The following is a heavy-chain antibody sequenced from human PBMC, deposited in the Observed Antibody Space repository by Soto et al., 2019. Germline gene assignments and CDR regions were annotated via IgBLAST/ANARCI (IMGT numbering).Heavy chain of an antibody. Sequence: SGPNAGEPTETLTLTCTFSGFSRSTSGMGVSWIRQSPGKTLDWLAVIDWDDEKYYSTPLKTRLTISKDSSKNQVVLTLTNRDPVDTATYYCARTRAAAGSFLFEYWGQGTLVTVSS. CDR1: GFSRSTSGMG. D-gene: IGHD6-13*01. CDR2: IDWDDEK. CDR3: ARTRAAAGSFLFEY. J-gene: IGHJ4*02. V-gene: IGHV2-70*01.